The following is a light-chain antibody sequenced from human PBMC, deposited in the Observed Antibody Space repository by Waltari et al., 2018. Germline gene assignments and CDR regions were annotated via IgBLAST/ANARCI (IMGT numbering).Light chain of an antibody. Sequence: EVVMTQSPATLSVSPGERATLSCRASQSVYTNLAWYQQKPGQAPRLLIYGASTMATGIPARFRGSGSGTDFTLTISSLQSEDLALYYCQQYSLWPPLTFGGGTKVEI. CDR3: QQYSLWPPLT. CDR1: QSVYTN. J-gene: IGKJ4*01. CDR2: GAS. V-gene: IGKV3-15*01.